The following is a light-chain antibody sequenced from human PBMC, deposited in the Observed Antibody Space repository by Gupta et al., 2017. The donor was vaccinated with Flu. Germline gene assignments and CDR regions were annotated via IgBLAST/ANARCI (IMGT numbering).Light chain of an antibody. CDR3: MQGAHWPWA. CDR2: QVS. J-gene: IGKJ1*01. V-gene: IGKV2-30*01. Sequence: DVVLTQSPLSLPVTLGQPASISCRSGQGLAYSDGNTYLHWFQQRPGQSPRGLIYQVSYRDSGVPDRFSGSGSGTDFTLKSSRVDAEDVGMYFCMQGAHWPWAFGQGTTVEIK. CDR1: QGLAYSDGNTY.